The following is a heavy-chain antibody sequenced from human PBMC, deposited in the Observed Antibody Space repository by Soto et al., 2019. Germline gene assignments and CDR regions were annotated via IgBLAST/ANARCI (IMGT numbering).Heavy chain of an antibody. CDR1: GFIFSGYA. J-gene: IGHJ4*02. V-gene: IGHV3-30-3*01. Sequence: QVQLVESGGGVVQPGRSLRLSCAASGFIFSGYAMHWVRQAPGKGLEWVAVISYDGNTKYYADSVKGRFTVSRDNSKNLLYVQMNNLSAEDTAMYYCAIETSAYEIDYWGQGTLVTVSS. D-gene: IGHD5-12*01. CDR2: ISYDGNTK. CDR3: AIETSAYEIDY.